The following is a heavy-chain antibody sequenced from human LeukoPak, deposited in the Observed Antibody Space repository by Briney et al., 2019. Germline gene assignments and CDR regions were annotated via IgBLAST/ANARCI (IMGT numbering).Heavy chain of an antibody. J-gene: IGHJ1*01. D-gene: IGHD4-17*01. CDR1: GFTFSSYA. Sequence: GGSLRLSCAASGFTFSSYAMHWVRQAPGKGLEWVAVISYDGSNKYYADSVKGRFTISRDNSKNTLYLQMNSPRAEDTAVYYCARERGPMTTVTPGYFQHWGQGTLVTVSS. V-gene: IGHV3-30-3*01. CDR2: ISYDGSNK. CDR3: ARERGPMTTVTPGYFQH.